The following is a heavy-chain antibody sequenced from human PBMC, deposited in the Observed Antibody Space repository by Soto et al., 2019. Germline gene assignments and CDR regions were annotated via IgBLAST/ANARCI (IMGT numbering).Heavy chain of an antibody. J-gene: IGHJ3*02. D-gene: IGHD3-3*01. Sequence: PGGSLRLSCAASGFTFRTSAMHWVRQAPGKGLEWVALISNDGTYKYYADSVQGRFIISRDNSENTFYLQMNSLRPEDTAVYFCARDAGLSTIVGVDNWGQGTMVTVSS. V-gene: IGHV3-30*04. CDR2: ISNDGTYK. CDR3: ARDAGLSTIVGVDN. CDR1: GFTFRTSA.